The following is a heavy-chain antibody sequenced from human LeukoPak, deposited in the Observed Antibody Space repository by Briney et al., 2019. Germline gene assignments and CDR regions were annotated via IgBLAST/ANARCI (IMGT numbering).Heavy chain of an antibody. J-gene: IGHJ4*02. CDR2: IYYSGST. V-gene: IGHV4-39*01. D-gene: IGHD3-9*01. Sequence: PSETLSLTCTVSGGSISSSSYYWGWIRQPPGKGLEWIGSIYYSGSTYYNPSLKSRVTISVDTSKNQFSLKLSSVTAADTAVYYCARHRHDTYYDILTGSPSAEGLLEDYWGQGTLVTVSS. CDR1: GGSISSSSYY. CDR3: ARHRHDTYYDILTGSPSAEGLLEDY.